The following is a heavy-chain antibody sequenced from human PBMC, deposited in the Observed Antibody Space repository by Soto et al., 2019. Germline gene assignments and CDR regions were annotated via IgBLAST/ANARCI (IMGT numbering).Heavy chain of an antibody. J-gene: IGHJ3*02. CDR2: IFSNDGK. CDR3: ARIFYGGNSGGAFDI. V-gene: IGHV2-26*01. D-gene: IGHD2-21*02. CDR1: GFSLSNARMG. Sequence: SGPTLVNPTETLTLTCTVSGFSLSNARMGVSWIRQPPGKALEWLAHIFSNDGKSYSTSLKSRLTISKDTSKSQVVLTMTNMDPVDTATYYCARIFYGGNSGGAFDIWGQGTMVTVSS.